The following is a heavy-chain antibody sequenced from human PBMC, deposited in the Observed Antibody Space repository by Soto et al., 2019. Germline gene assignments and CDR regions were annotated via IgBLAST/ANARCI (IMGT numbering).Heavy chain of an antibody. CDR1: GFTFSASV. Sequence: QVLLVESGGGVVQPGGSLRLSCAASGFTFSASVMHWVSQAPGKGLEWMAILSYGAKNKYYADSVKGRFTISRDISESTLYLQMDSLRTEDTAVYYCVREEFEDGRGHFTNWGQGTLVSVSS. D-gene: IGHD3-3*01. V-gene: IGHV3-30*03. J-gene: IGHJ4*02. CDR2: LSYGAKNK. CDR3: VREEFEDGRGHFTN.